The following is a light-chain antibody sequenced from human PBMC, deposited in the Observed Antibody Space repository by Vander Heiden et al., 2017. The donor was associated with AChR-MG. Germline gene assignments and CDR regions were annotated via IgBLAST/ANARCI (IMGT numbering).Light chain of an antibody. CDR1: TSDVGAEDY. Sequence: QSALTQPASASGSPGQSITIPCTGTTSDVGAEDYVSWYQHQQGEATKPMIFSVTKRPSGISDRFSGSKSGNPASLTISGLQAEDEADYYCSSFSTGSTDVVFGGGTKVTVL. CDR3: SSFSTGSTDVV. CDR2: SVT. J-gene: IGLJ2*01. V-gene: IGLV2-14*03.